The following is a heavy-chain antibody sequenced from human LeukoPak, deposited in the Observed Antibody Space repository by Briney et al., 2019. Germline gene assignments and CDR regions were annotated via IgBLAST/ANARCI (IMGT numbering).Heavy chain of an antibody. CDR1: GGTFSSYA. CDR3: ARSGPFSSSWYTDY. CDR2: ISAYNGNT. D-gene: IGHD6-13*01. J-gene: IGHJ4*02. V-gene: IGHV1-18*01. Sequence: ASVKVSCKASGGTFSSYAISWVRQAPGQGLEWMGWISAYNGNTNYAQKFQGRVTMTTDTSTSTAYMELRSLRSDDTAVYYCARSGPFSSSWYTDYWGQGTLVTVSS.